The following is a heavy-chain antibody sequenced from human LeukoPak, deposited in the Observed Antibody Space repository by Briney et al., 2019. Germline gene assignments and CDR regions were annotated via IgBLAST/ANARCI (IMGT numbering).Heavy chain of an antibody. CDR3: ARYVTRMDIVVVVAPLRRAFDI. CDR2: IYYSGST. J-gene: IGHJ3*02. CDR1: GGSISSSSYY. D-gene: IGHD2-15*01. Sequence: SSETLSLTCTVSGGSISSSSYYWGWIRQPPGKGLEWIGSIYYSGSTYYNPSLKSRVTISVDTSKNQFSLKLSSVTAADTAVYYCARYVTRMDIVVVVAPLRRAFDIWGQGTMVTVSS. V-gene: IGHV4-39*07.